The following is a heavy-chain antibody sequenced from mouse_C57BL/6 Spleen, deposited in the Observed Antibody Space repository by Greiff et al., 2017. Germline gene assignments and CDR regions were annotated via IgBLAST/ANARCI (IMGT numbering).Heavy chain of an antibody. V-gene: IGHV1-72*01. J-gene: IGHJ4*01. D-gene: IGHD2-4*01. Sequence: QQSCKASGYTFTSYWMHWVKQRPGRGLEWIGRIDPNSGGTKYNEKFKSKATLTVDKPSSTAYMQLSSLTSEDSAVYYCAREDYDYDYAMDYWGQGTSVTVSS. CDR1: GYTFTSYW. CDR3: AREDYDYDYAMDY. CDR2: IDPNSGGT.